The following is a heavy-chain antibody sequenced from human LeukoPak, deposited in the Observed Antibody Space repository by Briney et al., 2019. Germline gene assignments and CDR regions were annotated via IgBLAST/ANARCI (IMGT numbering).Heavy chain of an antibody. Sequence: SETLSLTCTVSGGSISSYSWSWIRQPPGKGLEWIGCRYVGGRDLYNPSLRGRVTISVDASEKRISLSLRSVTAADTAVYYCASRVYGENWFDPWGQGTLVTVSS. CDR1: GGSISSYS. J-gene: IGHJ5*02. D-gene: IGHD3-10*01. V-gene: IGHV4-4*08. CDR3: ASRVYGENWFDP. CDR2: RYVGGRD.